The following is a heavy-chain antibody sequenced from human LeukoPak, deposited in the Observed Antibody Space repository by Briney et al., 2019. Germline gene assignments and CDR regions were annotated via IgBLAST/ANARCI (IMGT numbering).Heavy chain of an antibody. CDR3: TKDSNDGSSYSEPDF. CDR1: GFIFSSYS. V-gene: IGHV3-48*02. D-gene: IGHD3-22*01. Sequence: GESLRLSCVGSGFIFSSYSMNWVRQAPGRGLEWLSHISSTSDTIYYADSVGDRFTVSRDNARNSLFLQMNDLRDDDTAVYDCTKDSNDGSSYSEPDFWGQGTLLTVSS. CDR2: ISSTSDTI. J-gene: IGHJ4*02.